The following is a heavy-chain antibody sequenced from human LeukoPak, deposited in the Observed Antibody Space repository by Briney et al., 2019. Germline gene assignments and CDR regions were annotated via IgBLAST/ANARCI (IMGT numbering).Heavy chain of an antibody. V-gene: IGHV4-61*02. J-gene: IGHJ5*02. Sequence: ASETLSLTCTVPGGSISSGSYYWSWIRQPAGKGLEWIGRIYTSGSTNYNPSLKSRVTISVDTSKNQFSLKLSSVTAADTAVYYCARQDFDWFYNWFDPWGQGTLVTVSS. D-gene: IGHD3-9*01. CDR3: ARQDFDWFYNWFDP. CDR2: IYTSGST. CDR1: GGSISSGSYY.